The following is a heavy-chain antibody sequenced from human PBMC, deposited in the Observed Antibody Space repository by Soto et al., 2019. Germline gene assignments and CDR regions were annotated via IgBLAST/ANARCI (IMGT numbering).Heavy chain of an antibody. CDR2: IIPILGIA. V-gene: IGHV1-69*02. CDR3: ARSPRVPYSGIAAASDPYYFDY. D-gene: IGHD6-13*01. J-gene: IGHJ4*02. Sequence: SWVRQAPGQGLEWMGRIIPILGIANYAQKFQGRVTITADKSTSTAYMELSSLRSEDTAVYYCARSPRVPYSGIAAASDPYYFDYWGQGTLVTVSS.